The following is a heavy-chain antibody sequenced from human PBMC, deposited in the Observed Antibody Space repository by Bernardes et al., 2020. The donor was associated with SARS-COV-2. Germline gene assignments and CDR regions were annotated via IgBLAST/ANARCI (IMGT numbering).Heavy chain of an antibody. CDR1: GFTLSRYW. D-gene: IGHD2-8*01. Sequence: GGYLSPSRAASGFTLSRYWMTWVRPAPGKGLEWVANIKQDGNEKYYVDSVKGRFTISRDNAKNSLYLQMDSLRAEDTAVYYCARDLGSDTVLMPAALPGDCWGQGTRVTVSS. V-gene: IGHV3-7*01. CDR2: IKQDGNEK. CDR3: ARDLGSDTVLMPAALPGDC. J-gene: IGHJ4*02.